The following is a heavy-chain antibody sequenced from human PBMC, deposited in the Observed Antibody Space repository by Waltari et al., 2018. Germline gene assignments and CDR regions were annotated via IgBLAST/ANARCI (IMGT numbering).Heavy chain of an antibody. V-gene: IGHV4-39*01. J-gene: IGHJ1*01. D-gene: IGHD3-16*01. CDR2: IFYNAKT. CDR3: ARHPSYWGSCNFDQ. CDR1: GGPIKRGSYY. Sequence: QMQESGPGLVKPSETLSLTCTVSGGPIKRGSYYWGWIRQPPGKTLEWNGSIFYNAKTYKNPSLESRITMSIDTSKNQFSLDLTSVTAADTALYFCARHPSYWGSCNFDQWGQGSLVIVSS.